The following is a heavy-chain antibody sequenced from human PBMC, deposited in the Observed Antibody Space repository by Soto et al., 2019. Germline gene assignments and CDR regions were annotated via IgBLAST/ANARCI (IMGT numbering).Heavy chain of an antibody. CDR3: ARDPYAYSSSSVNGMGV. CDR1: GDSISSGDYY. J-gene: IGHJ6*02. D-gene: IGHD6-6*01. CDR2: IYYSGNT. Sequence: SETLSLTYTVSGDSISSGDYYWSWIRQPPGKGLEWIGCIYYSGNTYYNPSLKRRFSISVDTSKNQFSLQLSSVTVADTAVYYCARDPYAYSSSSVNGMGVWGQGTTVT. V-gene: IGHV4-30-4*01.